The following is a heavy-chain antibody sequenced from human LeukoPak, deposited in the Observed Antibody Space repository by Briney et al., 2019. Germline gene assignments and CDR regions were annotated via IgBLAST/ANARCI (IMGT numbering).Heavy chain of an antibody. CDR1: GGSMSGYF. D-gene: IGHD6-13*01. Sequence: SETLSLTCTVSGGSMSGYFWSWIRQPPGKGPEWIGYIYYSGSTNYNPSLKSRVTISVDTSKNQFSLKLSSVTAADTAVYYCARSITSSWYGDFQHWGQGTLVTVSS. V-gene: IGHV4-59*01. J-gene: IGHJ1*01. CDR2: IYYSGST. CDR3: ARSITSSWYGDFQH.